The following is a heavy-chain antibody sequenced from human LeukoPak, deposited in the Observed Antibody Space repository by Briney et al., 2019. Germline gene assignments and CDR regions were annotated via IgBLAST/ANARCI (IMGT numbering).Heavy chain of an antibody. Sequence: GGSLRLSCAAPGFTFSSYGMSWVRQAPGKGLEWVSAISGSGGSTYYADSVKGRFTISRDNSKNTLYLQMNSLRAEDTAVYYCAKVGKGTTWYFDYWGLGTLVTVSS. J-gene: IGHJ4*02. D-gene: IGHD1-14*01. V-gene: IGHV3-23*01. CDR3: AKVGKGTTWYFDY. CDR1: GFTFSSYG. CDR2: ISGSGGST.